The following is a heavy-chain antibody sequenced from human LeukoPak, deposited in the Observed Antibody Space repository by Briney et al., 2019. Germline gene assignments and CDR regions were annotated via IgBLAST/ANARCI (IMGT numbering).Heavy chain of an antibody. CDR1: GFTFSSQW. CDR3: ARDALGGRTKFDS. CDR2: INGDGSRI. V-gene: IGHV3-74*01. J-gene: IGHJ4*01. Sequence: TGGSLRLSCVASGFTFSSQWMHWVRQVPGRGLMWVSRINGDGSRIHYGDSVKGRFTISRDNAKNTLYLQMTSLRGDDTAIYFCARDALGGRTKFDSWGHGSLVAVSS. D-gene: IGHD3-16*01.